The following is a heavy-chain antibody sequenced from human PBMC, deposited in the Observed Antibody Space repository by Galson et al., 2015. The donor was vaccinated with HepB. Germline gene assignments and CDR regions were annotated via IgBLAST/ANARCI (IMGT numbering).Heavy chain of an antibody. CDR2: IWYDGSNK. V-gene: IGHV3-33*06. CDR1: GFTFSSFG. D-gene: IGHD1-26*01. J-gene: IGHJ4*02. Sequence: SLRLSCAASGFTFSSFGMHWVRQAPGKGLEWVAVIWYDGSNKYYADSVKGRFTISRDNSKNTLYLQMNSLRAEDTAVYYCAKGRSGSYYGIDYWGQGTLVTVSS. CDR3: AKGRSGSYYGIDY.